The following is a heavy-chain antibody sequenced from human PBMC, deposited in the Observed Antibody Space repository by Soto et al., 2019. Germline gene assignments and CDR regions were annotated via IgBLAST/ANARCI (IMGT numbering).Heavy chain of an antibody. V-gene: IGHV1-58*01. CDR3: AADRGDFWRGTPKMKVFDP. CDR2: IVVGSGNT. D-gene: IGHD3-3*01. J-gene: IGHJ5*02. Sequence: SVKVSCKASGFTFTSSAVQWVRQARGQRLEWIGWIVVGSGNTNYAQKFQERVTITRDMSTSTAYMELSSLRSEDTAVYYCAADRGDFWRGTPKMKVFDPWGQGTLVTVSS. CDR1: GFTFTSSA.